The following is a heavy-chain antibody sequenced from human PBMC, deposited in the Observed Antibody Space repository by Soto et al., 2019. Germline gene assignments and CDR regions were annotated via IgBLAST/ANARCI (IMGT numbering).Heavy chain of an antibody. CDR2: ISYDGSNK. D-gene: IGHD3-10*01. V-gene: IGHV3-30*18. J-gene: IGHJ6*02. Sequence: GGSLRLSCAASGFTFSSYGMHWVRQAPGKGLEWVAVISYDGSNKYYADSVKGRFTISRDNSKNTLYLQMNSLRAEDTAVYYCAKGEGPYYYGSGTTYYYYYGMDVWGQGTTVTVSS. CDR3: AKGEGPYYYGSGTTYYYYYGMDV. CDR1: GFTFSSYG.